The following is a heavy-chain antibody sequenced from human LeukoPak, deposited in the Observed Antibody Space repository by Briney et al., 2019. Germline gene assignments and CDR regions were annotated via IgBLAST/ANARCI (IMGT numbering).Heavy chain of an antibody. CDR1: GFTFSIYG. Sequence: GGSLRLSCAASGFTFSIYGVHWVRQAQGKGLEWVALIWYDGSNENYADSVKGRFTISRDNSRNTLYLEMNSLETEDTAIYYCNTDYNYGENTRFGYWGQGTLVTVSS. D-gene: IGHD3-16*01. CDR2: IWYDGSNE. V-gene: IGHV3-33*01. J-gene: IGHJ4*02. CDR3: NTDYNYGENTRFGY.